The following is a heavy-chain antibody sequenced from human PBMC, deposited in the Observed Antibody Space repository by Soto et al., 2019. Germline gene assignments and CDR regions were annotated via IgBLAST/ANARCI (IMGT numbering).Heavy chain of an antibody. D-gene: IGHD1-26*01. V-gene: IGHV1-8*01. J-gene: IGHJ4*02. CDR1: GYTFTSYD. CDR3: APGPPPYSWSSGSY. Sequence: GASVKVSCKASGYTFTSYDIIWLRQATGQGLEWMGWMNPNNGNTGYAQKFQGRVTMTRNTSISTAYMELTSLTSEDTAVYYCAPGPPPYSWSSGSYWGQGTLVTVSS. CDR2: MNPNNGNT.